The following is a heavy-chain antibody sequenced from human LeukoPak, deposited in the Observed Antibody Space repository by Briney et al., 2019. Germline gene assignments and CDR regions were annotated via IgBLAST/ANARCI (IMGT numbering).Heavy chain of an antibody. CDR3: TRDSYISNVYYGMDV. CDR1: GFTFSSYA. CDR2: ISGSGGST. V-gene: IGHV3-23*01. Sequence: GGSLRLSCAASGFTFSSYAMSWVRQAPGKGLEWVSAISGSGGSTYYADSVKGRFTISRDNSKNTLYLQMNSLRAEDAAVYFCTRDSYISNVYYGMDVWGQGATVTVSS. J-gene: IGHJ6*02. D-gene: IGHD1-26*01.